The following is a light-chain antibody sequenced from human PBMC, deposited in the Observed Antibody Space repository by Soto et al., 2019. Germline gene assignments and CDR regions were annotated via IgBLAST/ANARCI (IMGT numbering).Light chain of an antibody. J-gene: IGLJ1*01. CDR2: DVF. CDR3: TSWTSTSTDV. Sequence: QSALPQDASVSGSPGQSIPISCTGTSSDDGGYHYVSWYQQHPGKAPKLMLYDVFTRPSGVFNRFSGSKSGNTASLTISALKAEDEADNYGTSWTSTSTDVVGSGTKLTVL. V-gene: IGLV2-14*03. CDR1: SSDDGGYHY.